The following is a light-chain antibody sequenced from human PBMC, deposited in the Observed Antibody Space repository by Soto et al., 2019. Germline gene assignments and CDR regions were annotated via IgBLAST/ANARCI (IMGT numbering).Light chain of an antibody. CDR3: QQRSNWPLT. V-gene: IGKV3-11*01. CDR2: DAS. Sequence: EIVLTQSPGTLSLSPGERATLFCRASQSVSSYFAWYQQKPGQAPNLLIYDASNRATGIPARFSGSGSGTDFTLTISSLEPEDFAVYYCQQRSNWPLTFGQGTKVDIK. CDR1: QSVSSY. J-gene: IGKJ1*01.